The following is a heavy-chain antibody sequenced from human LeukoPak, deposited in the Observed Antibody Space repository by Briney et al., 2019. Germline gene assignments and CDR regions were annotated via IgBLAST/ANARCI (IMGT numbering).Heavy chain of an antibody. Sequence: ASVTVSCKASGYTFTIYGISWVRQAPGQGLGWMGWISAYNGNTNYAQKLQGRVTMTTDTSTSTAYMELRSLRSDDTAVYYCARDQTTVTTTGGYWGQGTLVTVSS. CDR1: GYTFTIYG. J-gene: IGHJ4*02. D-gene: IGHD4-17*01. CDR3: ARDQTTVTTTGGY. CDR2: ISAYNGNT. V-gene: IGHV1-18*01.